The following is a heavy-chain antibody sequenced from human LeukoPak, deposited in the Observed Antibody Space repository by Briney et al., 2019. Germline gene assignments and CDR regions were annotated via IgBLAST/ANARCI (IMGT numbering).Heavy chain of an antibody. J-gene: IGHJ4*02. CDR1: GFTFDDYG. Sequence: PGGSLRLSCAASGFTFDDYGMSWVRQAPGKGLEWVSYISSYSDTIYYADSVKGRFTISRDNAKNSLYLQMNSLRAEDTAVYYCARDTRGESDYWGQGTLVTVSS. CDR3: ARDTRGESDY. V-gene: IGHV3-48*04. D-gene: IGHD2-2*01. CDR2: ISSYSDTI.